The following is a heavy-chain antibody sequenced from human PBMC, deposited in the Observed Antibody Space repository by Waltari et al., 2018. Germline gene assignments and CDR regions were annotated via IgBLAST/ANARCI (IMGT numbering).Heavy chain of an antibody. CDR1: RFTFGRSR. D-gene: IGHD6-6*01. CDR3: MALTGGVVDSSSPKFGY. V-gene: IGHV3-7*01. Sequence: EVQLGESGGGLVRPGGSLRVSCAAARFTFGRSRLSWGGKAPGKGLEVVDNIKQEGSAEIYVDSVEGRINNSRDNRKNALYRQMNSLRAEDTAVFYCMALTGGVVDSSSPKFGYWGQGNLVTVSS. J-gene: IGHJ4*02. CDR2: IKQEGSAE.